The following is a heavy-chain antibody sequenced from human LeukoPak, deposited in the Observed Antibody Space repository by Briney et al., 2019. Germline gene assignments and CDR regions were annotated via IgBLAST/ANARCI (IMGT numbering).Heavy chain of an antibody. CDR2: ICSSGSTI. D-gene: IGHD3-10*01. CDR3: ARGDGPGWFGELSGWFDP. Sequence: GWALRLSCAASVFTFSNYEMNWLRQAPAKGREGVSYICSSGSTIYYADSVKGRFTISRENAKNSLYLQMNSLRAEDTAVYCCARGDGPGWFGELSGWFDPWGQGTLVTVSS. V-gene: IGHV3-48*03. J-gene: IGHJ5*02. CDR1: VFTFSNYE.